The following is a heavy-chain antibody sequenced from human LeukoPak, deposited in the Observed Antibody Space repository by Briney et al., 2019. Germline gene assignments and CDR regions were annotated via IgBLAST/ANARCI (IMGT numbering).Heavy chain of an antibody. V-gene: IGHV4-59*01. Sequence: PSETLSLTCTVSGGSISRDYWSWIRQPPGKGLEWIGCIYYSGSTNYNPSLKSRVTISVDTSKNQISLKLRSVPAADTAVYYCAREFYRSGRSCPYRHAFD. CDR1: GGSISRDY. CDR2: IYYSGST. D-gene: IGHD2-15*01. J-gene: IGHJ3*02. CDR3: AREFYRSGRSCPYRHAFD.